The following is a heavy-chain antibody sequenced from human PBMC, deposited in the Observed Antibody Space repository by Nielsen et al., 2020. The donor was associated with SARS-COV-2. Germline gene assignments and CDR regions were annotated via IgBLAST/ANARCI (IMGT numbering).Heavy chain of an antibody. V-gene: IGHV4-39*01. CDR1: GGSFSGYY. J-gene: IGHJ4*02. CDR3: ATSRRWGIAARPGSTDY. Sequence: GSLRLSCAVYGGSFSGYYWGWIRQPPGKGLEWIGSIYYSGSTYYNPSLKSRVTISVDTSKNQFSLKLSSVTAADTAVYYCATSRRWGIAARPGSTDYWGQGTLVTVSS. D-gene: IGHD6-6*01. CDR2: IYYSGST.